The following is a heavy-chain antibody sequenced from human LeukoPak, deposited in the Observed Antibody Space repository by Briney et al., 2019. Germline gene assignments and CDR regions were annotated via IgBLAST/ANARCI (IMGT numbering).Heavy chain of an antibody. CDR2: ISYDGSNK. J-gene: IGHJ6*02. D-gene: IGHD6-19*01. CDR1: GFTFSSYG. V-gene: IGHV3-30*03. Sequence: GRSLRLSCAASGFTFSSYGMHWVRQAPGKGLEWVAVISYDGSNKYYADSVKGRFTISRDNSKNTLYLQMNSLRAEDTAVYYCAREYLVESSGWWTSEYYYYGMDVWGQGTTVTVSS. CDR3: AREYLVESSGWWTSEYYYYGMDV.